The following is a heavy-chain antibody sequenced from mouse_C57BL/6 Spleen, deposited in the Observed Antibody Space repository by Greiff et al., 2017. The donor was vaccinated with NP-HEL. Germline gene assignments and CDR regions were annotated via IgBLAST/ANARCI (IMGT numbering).Heavy chain of an antibody. V-gene: IGHV5-16*01. CDR3: AGGVYYGSSYGYFDV. CDR1: GFTFSDYY. CDR2: INYDGSST. Sequence: DVQLVESEGGLVQPGSSMKLSCTASGFTFSDYYMAWVRQVPDKGLEWVANINYDGSSTYYLDSLKSRFIISRDNAKNILYLQMSSLKSEDTATYYCAGGVYYGSSYGYFDVWGTGTTVTVSS. J-gene: IGHJ1*03. D-gene: IGHD1-1*01.